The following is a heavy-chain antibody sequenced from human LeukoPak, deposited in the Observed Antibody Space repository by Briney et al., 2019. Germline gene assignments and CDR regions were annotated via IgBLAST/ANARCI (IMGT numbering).Heavy chain of an antibody. V-gene: IGHV3-11*01. CDR1: GFTVSSNY. J-gene: IGHJ5*02. CDR3: ARGAGPLFDP. Sequence: GGSLRLSCAASGFTVSSNYMSCVRQAPGKGLEWFSYISSSGTITHYADSVKGRFTISRDNAKNSLYLQMNSLRAEDTAVYYCARGAGPLFDPWGQGTLVTVSS. CDR2: ISSSGTIT.